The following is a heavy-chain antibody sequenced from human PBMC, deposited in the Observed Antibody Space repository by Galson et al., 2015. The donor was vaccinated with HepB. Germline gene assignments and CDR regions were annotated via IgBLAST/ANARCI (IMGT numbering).Heavy chain of an antibody. CDR2: ISYDGSNK. D-gene: IGHD3-3*01. Sequence: LRLSCAASGFTFSSYSMLWGRQAPGKGLGWLAVISYDGSNKYYADSVKGRFTISRDNSKNTLYLQMNSLRAEDTAVYYCAKQRGGGFWSGYQKPQYYFDSWGQGTLVTVSS. V-gene: IGHV3-30*18. J-gene: IGHJ4*02. CDR3: AKQRGGGFWSGYQKPQYYFDS. CDR1: GFTFSSYS.